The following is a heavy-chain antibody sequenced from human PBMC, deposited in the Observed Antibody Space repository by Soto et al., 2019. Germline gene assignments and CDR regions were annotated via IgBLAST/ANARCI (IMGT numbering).Heavy chain of an antibody. CDR1: GFTFSNYA. D-gene: IGHD2-15*01. V-gene: IGHV3-23*01. CDR2: FSSSGGVT. J-gene: IGHJ4*02. Sequence: EVQLLESGGGLLQPGGSLRLSCAASGFTFSNYAMSWVRQAPGKGLEWVSTFSSSGGVTYYADSVKGRFTISRDNSKNILYLQMNRLRAEDTAVYYCTKANRYCSGANCFTFDYWGLGTLVTVSS. CDR3: TKANRYCSGANCFTFDY.